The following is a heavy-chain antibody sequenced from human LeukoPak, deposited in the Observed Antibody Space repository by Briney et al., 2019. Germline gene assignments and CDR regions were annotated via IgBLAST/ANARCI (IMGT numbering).Heavy chain of an antibody. Sequence: GASVKVSCKASGYTFTRYAMHWVRQAPRQRLEWMGWINAGNGNTKYSQKFQGRVTITRDTSASTAYMELSSLGSEDTAVYYCARGASDIVVVVAANPLDYWGQGTLVTVSS. CDR1: GYTFTRYA. D-gene: IGHD2-15*01. CDR2: INAGNGNT. J-gene: IGHJ4*02. CDR3: ARGASDIVVVVAANPLDY. V-gene: IGHV1-3*01.